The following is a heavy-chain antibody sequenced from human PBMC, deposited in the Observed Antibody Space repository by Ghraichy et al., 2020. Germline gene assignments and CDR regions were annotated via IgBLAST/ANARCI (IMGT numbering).Heavy chain of an antibody. J-gene: IGHJ5*02. V-gene: IGHV3-7*01. CDR2: VNPDGVEK. Sequence: GESLNISCAASGFTFSTYWMTWIRQIPGKGPEWVANVNPDGVEKNYADSVKGRFTISRDNAKNSRYLQIESLRAEDTAIFYCARSNWNLYDLWGQGTLVSVSS. D-gene: IGHD1-1*01. CDR1: GFTFSTYW. CDR3: ARSNWNLYDL.